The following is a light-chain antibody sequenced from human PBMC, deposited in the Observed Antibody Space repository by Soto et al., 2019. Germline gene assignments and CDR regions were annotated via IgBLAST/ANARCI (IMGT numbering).Light chain of an antibody. V-gene: IGKV3-20*01. J-gene: IGKJ4*02. CDR1: QTIKNNF. Sequence: IVLTQSPGTLSLSPGQGATLSCRASQTIKNNFLAWYQQRPGKAPRLLIHAASIRATGTPDRFTGSASGTDFSLIISRLEPEDFAVYYCQQYGTSLTCGGGTRVQIK. CDR2: AAS. CDR3: QQYGTSLT.